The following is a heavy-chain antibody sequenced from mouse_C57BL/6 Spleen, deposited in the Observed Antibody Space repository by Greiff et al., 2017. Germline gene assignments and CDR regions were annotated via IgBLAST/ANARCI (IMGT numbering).Heavy chain of an antibody. J-gene: IGHJ1*03. CDR1: GYSFTGYF. CDR2: ISPYDGGT. CDR3: ARGDRDCDVGFGD. D-gene: IGHD3-1*01. V-gene: IGHV1-37*01. Sequence: EVQLQQSGPGLVKPGASVKISCKASGYSFTGYFMNWVQQSPGKGLEWIGLISPYDGGTFYNEKFKGKATLTVDKSSSTANMELLSLTSEDFAVYYCARGDRDCDVGFGDWGTGTMVTVS.